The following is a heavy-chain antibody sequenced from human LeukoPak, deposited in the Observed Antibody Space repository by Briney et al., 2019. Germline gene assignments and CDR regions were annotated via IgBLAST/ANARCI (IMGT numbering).Heavy chain of an antibody. CDR3: ARAQRGYSGYDYYYYMDV. V-gene: IGHV4-39*07. J-gene: IGHJ6*03. CDR1: GFTFSTYW. CDR2: IYYSGST. D-gene: IGHD5-12*01. Sequence: GSLRLSCAASGFTFSTYWMSWIRQPPGKGLEWIGSIYYSGSTYYNPSLKSRVTISVDTSKNQFSLKLSSVTAADTAVYYCARAQRGYSGYDYYYYMDVWGKGTTVTVSS.